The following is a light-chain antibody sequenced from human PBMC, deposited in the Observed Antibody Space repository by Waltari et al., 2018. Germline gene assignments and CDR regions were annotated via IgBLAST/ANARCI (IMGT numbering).Light chain of an antibody. CDR2: DDR. CDR1: NIGSKS. Sequence: SYVLTQPPSVSVAPGKTATFSCGGDNIGSKSMHWYQQKPGQAPLLVVYDDRDRPSGIPERFSASNSGNTATMTISRVEDGDEADYYCQVWDTISNHVLFGGGTKLTVL. CDR3: QVWDTISNHVL. J-gene: IGLJ2*01. V-gene: IGLV3-21*03.